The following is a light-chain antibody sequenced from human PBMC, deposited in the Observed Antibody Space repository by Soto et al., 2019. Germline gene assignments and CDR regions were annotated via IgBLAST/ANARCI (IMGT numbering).Light chain of an antibody. CDR1: QGISSY. CDR3: QQYYSYPFT. V-gene: IGKV1-8*01. CDR2: AAS. J-gene: IGKJ3*01. Sequence: AIRMTQSPSSFSASTGDRVTITCRASQGISSYLAWYQQKPGKAPKLLIYAASTLQSGVPSRFSGSGSGTDFTLTISCLQAEDCATYYCQQYYSYPFTFGPGTKGDIK.